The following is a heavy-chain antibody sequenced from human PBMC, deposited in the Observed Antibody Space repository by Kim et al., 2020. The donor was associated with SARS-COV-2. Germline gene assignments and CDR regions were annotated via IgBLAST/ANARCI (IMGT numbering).Heavy chain of an antibody. Sequence: ASVKVSCKASGYSFTDNYIHWVRQAPGQGLEWLGRFNPYTGGTNYAPRCQGRVTMTRDTSISTAYMEVSRLTSDDTAVYYCAKDRRSGSYSDTFDIWGQGTMVTVS. CDR3: AKDRRSGSYSDTFDI. CDR1: GYSFTDNY. J-gene: IGHJ3*02. V-gene: IGHV1-2*06. CDR2: FNPYTGGT. D-gene: IGHD1-26*01.